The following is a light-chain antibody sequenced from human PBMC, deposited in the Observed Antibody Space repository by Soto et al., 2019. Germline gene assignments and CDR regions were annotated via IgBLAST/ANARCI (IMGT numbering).Light chain of an antibody. V-gene: IGLV1-40*01. J-gene: IGLJ2*01. CDR2: GDS. CDR3: QSYDTSLSGYVV. Sequence: QSALTQPPSVSGAPGQSLTISCTGSSSNIGAGYDVHWYQKLPGAAPKLLIYGDSNRPSGVPDRFSGSKSGTSASLAITGLQAEDEADYYCQSYDTSLSGYVVFGGGTKLTVL. CDR1: SSNIGAGYD.